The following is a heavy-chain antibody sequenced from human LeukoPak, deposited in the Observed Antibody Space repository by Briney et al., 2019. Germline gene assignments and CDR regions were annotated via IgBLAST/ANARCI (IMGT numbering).Heavy chain of an antibody. Sequence: PGGSLRLSCAASAFTFSSYGMHWVRQAPRKGPEWVSSISSGSDYTYYADSVKGRFTIFRDNSRNTLYLEMTSLRAGDTAIYYCAKIGVIGNWYYDLWGRGTLVAVSS. V-gene: IGHV3-23*01. CDR1: AFTFSSYG. CDR3: AKIGVIGNWYYDL. J-gene: IGHJ2*01. D-gene: IGHD3-10*01. CDR2: ISSGSDYT.